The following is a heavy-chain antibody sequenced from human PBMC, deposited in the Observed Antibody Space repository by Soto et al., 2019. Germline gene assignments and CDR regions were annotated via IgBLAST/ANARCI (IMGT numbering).Heavy chain of an antibody. CDR1: GFSLTTSGEA. Sequence: QITLKESGPTLINPTQTLTLTCSFSGFSLTTSGEAVGWIRQPPREALEWLAVMYWADDKRYNPSLRSRLTSAKDTSGSHVVLTLDNVAPVHTATYYWALYGDYVMGFSSKFNFWGPGPLVT. CDR2: MYWADDK. J-gene: IGHJ4*02. D-gene: IGHD4-17*01. V-gene: IGHV2-5*02. CDR3: ALYGDYVMGFSSKFNF.